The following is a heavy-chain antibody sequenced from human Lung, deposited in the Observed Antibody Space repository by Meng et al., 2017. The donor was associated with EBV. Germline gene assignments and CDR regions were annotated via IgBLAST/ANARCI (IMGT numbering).Heavy chain of an antibody. CDR3: ARGATSVFDL. CDR2: TYYRSKWYN. CDR1: GDSVSSNSAA. Sequence: VPLQQTGPGLVEPSQPLSIPCVISGDSVSSNSAAWTWISQSPSRGLEWLGRTYYRSKWYNDYAVFVKSRITINPDTSKNQFSLQLNSVTPEDTAVYYCARGATSVFDLWGRGTLVTVSS. J-gene: IGHJ2*01. V-gene: IGHV6-1*01.